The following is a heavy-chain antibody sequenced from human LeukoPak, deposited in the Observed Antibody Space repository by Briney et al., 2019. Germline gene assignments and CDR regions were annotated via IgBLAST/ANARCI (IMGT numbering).Heavy chain of an antibody. J-gene: IGHJ1*01. D-gene: IGHD3-22*01. CDR1: GFTFSNYW. CDR3: AGGYYDHSTYTNLH. CDR2: VNSDGSRI. V-gene: IGHV3-74*01. Sequence: GGSLRLSCAASGFTFSNYWMHWVRQAPGKGLVWVSRVNSDGSRINYADCVKGRFTISRDNAENTLYLQMDSLGVEDTAVYYCAGGYYDHSTYTNLHWGQGTLVTVSS.